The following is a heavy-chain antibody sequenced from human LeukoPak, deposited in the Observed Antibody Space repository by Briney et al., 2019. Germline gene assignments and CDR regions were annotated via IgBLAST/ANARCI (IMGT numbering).Heavy chain of an antibody. CDR2: INPNSGGT. CDR1: GYTVTGYY. J-gene: IGHJ4*02. V-gene: IGHV1-2*02. CDR3: ARGLVSSSWLALGY. D-gene: IGHD6-13*01. Sequence: ASVKVSCKASGYTVTGYYMHWVRQAPGQGLKWMGWINPNSGGTNYAQKFQGRVTMTRDTSISTAYMQLSRLRSDDTAVYYCARGLVSSSWLALGYWGQRTLVTVSS.